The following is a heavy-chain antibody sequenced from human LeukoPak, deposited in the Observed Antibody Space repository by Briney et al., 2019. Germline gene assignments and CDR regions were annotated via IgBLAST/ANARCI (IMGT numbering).Heavy chain of an antibody. V-gene: IGHV1-2*02. J-gene: IGHJ3*02. D-gene: IGHD3-22*01. CDR2: INPTSGGP. CDR3: ASRGSYYASDI. CDR1: GYTFTGYF. Sequence: ASVKVSCKASGYTFTGYFIHWVRQAPGQGLEWMGWINPTSGGPNYAQKFQGRVTMTRDTSITTAYMEPTRLRSDDTAVYYCASRGSYYASDIWGQGTMVTVSS.